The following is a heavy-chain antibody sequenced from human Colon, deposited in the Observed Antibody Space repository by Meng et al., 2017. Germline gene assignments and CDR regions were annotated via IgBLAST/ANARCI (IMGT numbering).Heavy chain of an antibody. V-gene: IGHV3-48*03. D-gene: IGHD3-10*01. Sequence: GESLKFSCAASGFCFNSYEMICVRQAPGKGLEWVSYISNSGRTVYYADSVRGRFTISRDNAKNSLYLQMNSLRAEDTAVYYCVRDWGYYCSGPNFPRPPQLDYWGQGTLVTVSS. CDR3: VRDWGYYCSGPNFPRPPQLDY. CDR2: ISNSGRTV. J-gene: IGHJ4*02. CDR1: GFCFNSYE.